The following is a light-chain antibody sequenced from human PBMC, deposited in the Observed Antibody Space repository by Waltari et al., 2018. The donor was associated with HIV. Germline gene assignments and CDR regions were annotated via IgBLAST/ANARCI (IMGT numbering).Light chain of an antibody. J-gene: IGKJ4*01. Sequence: DIVITQSPESMAVSLGERATINFKSSQSILYSYNNRNYLAWYQQKPGQRPKLLIDWASSRESGVPDRFTVNGSGSDCTLTISSLQAEDVAVYYCHQYDSTPLTFGGVTKVEIK. CDR2: WAS. CDR3: HQYDSTPLT. CDR1: QSILYSYNNRNY. V-gene: IGKV4-1*01.